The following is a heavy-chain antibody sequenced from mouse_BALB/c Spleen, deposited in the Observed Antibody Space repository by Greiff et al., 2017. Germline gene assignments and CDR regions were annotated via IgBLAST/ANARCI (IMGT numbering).Heavy chain of an antibody. J-gene: IGHJ2*01. D-gene: IGHD1-1*01. V-gene: IGHV1-37*01. CDR1: GYSFTGYF. CDR3: GIGYYYGSSPDY. CDR2: INPYNGDT. Sequence: VQLKESGPELVKPGASVKISCKASGYSFTGYFMNWVKQSHGKSLEWIGRINPYNGDTFYNQKFKGKATLTVDKSSSTAHMELLSLTSEDSAVYYCGIGYYYGSSPDYWGQGTTLTVSS.